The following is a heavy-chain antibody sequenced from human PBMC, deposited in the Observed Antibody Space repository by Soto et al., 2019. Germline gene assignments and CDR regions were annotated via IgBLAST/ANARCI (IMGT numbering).Heavy chain of an antibody. CDR2: IIPMLGTP. CDR3: AKEKSRYDRSGYYRPDY. Sequence: SVKVSCKSSGDTFSSYAISWVRQAPGQGLEWMGGIIPMLGTPSYAQKFQDRVTITADKFTSTAYMELSGLRSEDTAVYYCAKEKSRYDRSGYYRPDYWGQGTLVTVSS. CDR1: GDTFSSYA. V-gene: IGHV1-69*10. D-gene: IGHD3-22*01. J-gene: IGHJ4*02.